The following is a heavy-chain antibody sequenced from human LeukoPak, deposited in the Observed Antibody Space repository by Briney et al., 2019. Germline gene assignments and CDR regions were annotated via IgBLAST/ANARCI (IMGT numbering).Heavy chain of an antibody. V-gene: IGHV1-69*13. CDR1: GGTFSSYA. CDR3: ARAGQWLATPDAFDI. Sequence: GASVTVSCKASGGTFSSYAISWVRQAPGQGLEWMGGIIPIFGTANYAQKFQGRVTITADESTSTAYMELSSLRSEDTAVYYCARAGQWLATPDAFDIWGQGTMVTVSS. D-gene: IGHD6-19*01. CDR2: IIPIFGTA. J-gene: IGHJ3*02.